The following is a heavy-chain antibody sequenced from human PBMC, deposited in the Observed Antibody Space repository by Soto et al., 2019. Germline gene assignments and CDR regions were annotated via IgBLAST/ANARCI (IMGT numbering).Heavy chain of an antibody. CDR1: GFTFSSYA. CDR3: AKPGVTVRYRGWFDP. D-gene: IGHD1-1*01. CDR2: ISGSGGST. Sequence: GGSLRLSCAASGFTFSSYAMSWVRQAPGKGLEWVSAISGSGGSTYYADSVKGRFTISRDNSKNTLYLQMNSLGAEDTAVYYCAKPGVTVRYRGWFDPWGQGTLVTVSS. V-gene: IGHV3-23*01. J-gene: IGHJ5*02.